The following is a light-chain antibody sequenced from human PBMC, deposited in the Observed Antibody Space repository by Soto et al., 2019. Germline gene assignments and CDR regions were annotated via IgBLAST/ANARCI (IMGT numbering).Light chain of an antibody. CDR1: QSVGTK. CDR3: QQYEHLKT. Sequence: EIVMTQSPATLSVSPGERATLSCRASQSVGTKLAWYQQKPGQAPRLLIYGASTRATGIPARFSGSGSGTEFILTSSSLQSEDSAVYYCQQYEHLKTFGQGTKVEIK. J-gene: IGKJ1*01. V-gene: IGKV3-15*01. CDR2: GAS.